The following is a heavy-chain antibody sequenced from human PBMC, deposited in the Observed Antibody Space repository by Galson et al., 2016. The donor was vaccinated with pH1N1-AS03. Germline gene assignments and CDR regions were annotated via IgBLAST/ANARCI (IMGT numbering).Heavy chain of an antibody. V-gene: IGHV3-13*01. CDR1: GFTFSSYE. J-gene: IGHJ3*02. CDR2: IGVAGDT. CDR3: ARESSANSVAAFDI. D-gene: IGHD3-16*01. Sequence: SLRLSCAASGFTFSSYEMHWVRQSTGKGLEWVSAIGVAGDTFYTDSVKGRSTISRENAKNSFYLQMNTLRAGDTAVYFCARESSANSVAAFDIWGQGTMVTVSS.